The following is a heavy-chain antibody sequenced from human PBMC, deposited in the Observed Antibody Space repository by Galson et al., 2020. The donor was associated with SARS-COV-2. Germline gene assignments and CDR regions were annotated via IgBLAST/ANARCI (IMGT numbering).Heavy chain of an antibody. CDR2: IRSGGDQI. V-gene: IGHV3-21*01. CDR3: TRGYSCDY. J-gene: IGHJ4*02. CDR1: GFTFTTYS. D-gene: IGHD3-16*02. Sequence: NSGGSLRLSCVASGFTFTTYSMNWVRQAPGKGLEWISFIRSGGDQIRYADSMKGRITISRDNAKNSLYLQMNGLRAEDTAVYYCTRGYSCDYWGQGTLVTVSS.